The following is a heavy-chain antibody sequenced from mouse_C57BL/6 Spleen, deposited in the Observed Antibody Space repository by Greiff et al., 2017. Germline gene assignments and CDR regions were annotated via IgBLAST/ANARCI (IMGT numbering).Heavy chain of an antibody. Sequence: QVQLQQPGAELVRPGTSVKLSCKASGYTFTSYWMPWVKQRPGQGLEWIGVIDPSDSYTNYNQKFTGKATLTVDTSSSTAYMQLSSLTSEDSAVYYCARYYGRLLDYWGQGTTLTVSS. J-gene: IGHJ2*01. CDR3: ARYYGRLLDY. V-gene: IGHV1-59*01. CDR1: GYTFTSYW. D-gene: IGHD1-1*01. CDR2: IDPSDSYT.